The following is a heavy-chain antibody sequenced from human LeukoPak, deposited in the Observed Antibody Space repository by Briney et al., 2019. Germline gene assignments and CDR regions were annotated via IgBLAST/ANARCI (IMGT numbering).Heavy chain of an antibody. Sequence: PSGTLSLTCAVSGGSISSSNWWSWVRQPPGKGLEWIGEIYHSGSTNYNPSLKSRVTISVDKSKNQFSLKLSSVTAADTAVYYCARVGPRSRITMVRGPRDYYMDVWGKGTTVTVSS. D-gene: IGHD3-10*01. CDR3: ARVGPRSRITMVRGPRDYYMDV. J-gene: IGHJ6*03. CDR1: GGSISSSNW. V-gene: IGHV4-4*02. CDR2: IYHSGST.